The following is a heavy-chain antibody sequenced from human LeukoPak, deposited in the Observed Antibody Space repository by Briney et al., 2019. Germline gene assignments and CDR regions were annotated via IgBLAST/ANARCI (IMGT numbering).Heavy chain of an antibody. D-gene: IGHD3-22*01. CDR2: IIPILGIA. J-gene: IGHJ6*02. CDR1: GGSFNNYA. CDR3: ARDTRYYYDSSGYSYYYYGMDV. Sequence: SVKVSCKASGGSFNNYAVTWVRQAPGQGLEWMERIIPILGIANYAQKFQGRVTITADKSTSTAYMELSSLRSEDTAVYYCARDTRYYYDSSGYSYYYYGMDVWGQGTTVTVSS. V-gene: IGHV1-69*04.